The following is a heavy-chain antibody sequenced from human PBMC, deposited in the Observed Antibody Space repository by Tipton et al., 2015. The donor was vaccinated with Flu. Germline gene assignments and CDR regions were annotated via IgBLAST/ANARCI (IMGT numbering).Heavy chain of an antibody. CDR3: ARARIPGYYYDSSEGAYFHY. Sequence: TLSLTCAVSGGSISSSNWWSWVRQPPGKGLEWIGEIYHSGSTNYNPSLKSRVTISVDKSKHQFSLKLSSVTAADTAVYYCARARIPGYYYDSSEGAYFHYWGQGTLVTVSS. CDR2: IYHSGST. CDR1: GGSISSSNW. J-gene: IGHJ4*02. V-gene: IGHV4-4*02. D-gene: IGHD3-22*01.